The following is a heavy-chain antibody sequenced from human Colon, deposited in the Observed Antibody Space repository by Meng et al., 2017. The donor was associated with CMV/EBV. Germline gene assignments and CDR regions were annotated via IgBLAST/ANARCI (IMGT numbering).Heavy chain of an antibody. Sequence: GGSLRLSCAASGFTVSNTYMSWVRQAPGKGLEWVSVIFGGGSTYYADSVKGRFTISRDNSKNTLYLQMNSLSAEDTAVYYCAGGGVGKVPGYYYYGMDVWGQGTTVTVSS. D-gene: IGHD3-16*01. V-gene: IGHV3-53*01. CDR3: AGGGVGKVPGYYYYGMDV. CDR1: GFTVSNTY. J-gene: IGHJ6*02. CDR2: IFGGGST.